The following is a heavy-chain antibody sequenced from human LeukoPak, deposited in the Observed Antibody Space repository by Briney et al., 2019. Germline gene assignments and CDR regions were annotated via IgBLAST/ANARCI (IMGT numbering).Heavy chain of an antibody. D-gene: IGHD3-16*02. J-gene: IGHJ4*02. CDR1: GGSISSYY. V-gene: IGHV4-4*07. Sequence: SETLSLTCTVSGGSISSYYWSWIRQPAGKGLEWIGRIYTSGSTNYNPSLKSRVTISVDTSKNQFSLKLNSVTAADTAVYYCARGRDYDYVWGSYRKGVFDYWGQGTLVTVSS. CDR3: ARGRDYDYVWGSYRKGVFDY. CDR2: IYTSGST.